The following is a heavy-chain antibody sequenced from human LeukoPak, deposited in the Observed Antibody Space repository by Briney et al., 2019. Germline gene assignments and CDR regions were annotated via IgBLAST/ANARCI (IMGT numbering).Heavy chain of an antibody. J-gene: IGHJ5*02. CDR3: ARGLPWHYDYVWGSYRSFRFDP. Sequence: SETLSLTCAVYGGSFSGYYWSWIRQPPGKGLEWIGEINHSGSTNYNPSLKSRVTISVDTSKNQFSLKLSSVTAADTAVYYCARGLPWHYDYVWGSYRSFRFDPWGQGTLVTVSS. CDR1: GGSFSGYY. V-gene: IGHV4-34*01. D-gene: IGHD3-16*02. CDR2: INHSGST.